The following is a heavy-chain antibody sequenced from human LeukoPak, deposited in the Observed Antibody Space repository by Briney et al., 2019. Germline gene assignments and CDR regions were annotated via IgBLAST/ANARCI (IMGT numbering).Heavy chain of an antibody. CDR2: ISSNGGTI. D-gene: IGHD3-3*01. CDR3: ARGVRIRLYQL. J-gene: IGHJ1*01. CDR1: GFTFNSYE. V-gene: IGHV3-48*03. Sequence: PGGSLRLSCAASGFTFNSYEMNWVRQAPGKGLEWVSYISSNGGTIYYADSVKGRFTISRDSAKNSLYLQMNSLRAEDTAVYYCARGVRIRLYQLWGQGTLVTVSS.